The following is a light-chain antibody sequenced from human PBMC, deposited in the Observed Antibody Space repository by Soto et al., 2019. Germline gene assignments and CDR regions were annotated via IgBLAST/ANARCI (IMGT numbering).Light chain of an antibody. CDR3: CSYAGDKTYV. V-gene: IGLV2-23*01. CDR1: GSDVRTYNL. Sequence: QSARTPPASVSGSPGQSITISCTVTGSDVRTYNLVSWYQQHPGKVPKLIIYEASKRPSGVSNRFSGSQPGNTASLTVSGLQAEDEADYYCCSYAGDKTYVFGSGTKVTVL. J-gene: IGLJ1*01. CDR2: EAS.